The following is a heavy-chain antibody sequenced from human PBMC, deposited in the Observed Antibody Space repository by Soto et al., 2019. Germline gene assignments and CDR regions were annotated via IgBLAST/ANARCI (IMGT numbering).Heavy chain of an antibody. CDR1: GFRISDYY. D-gene: IGHD1-26*01. Sequence: GGSLTLSCAAAGFRISDYYMSWIRQAPGKGLEWISYIDSSSGYTNYADSVKGRFTISRDNAKNSLYLQVSSLRAEDTAIYYCARDLRRNSGSYFDYWGQGTPVTVSS. J-gene: IGHJ4*02. V-gene: IGHV3-11*05. CDR3: ARDLRRNSGSYFDY. CDR2: IDSSSGYT.